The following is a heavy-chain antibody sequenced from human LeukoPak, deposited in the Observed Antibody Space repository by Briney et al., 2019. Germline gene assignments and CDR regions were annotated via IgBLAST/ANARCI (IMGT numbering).Heavy chain of an antibody. CDR2: ISWDGGST. V-gene: IGHV3-43D*04. J-gene: IGHJ4*02. CDR3: AKATERGSYWGIDY. CDR1: GFTFDDYA. Sequence: GGSLRLSCAASGFTFDDYAMHRVRQAPGKGLEWVSLISWDGGSTYYADSVKGRFTISRDNSKNSLYLQMNSLRAEDTALYYCAKATERGSYWGIDYWGQGTLVTVSS. D-gene: IGHD1-26*01.